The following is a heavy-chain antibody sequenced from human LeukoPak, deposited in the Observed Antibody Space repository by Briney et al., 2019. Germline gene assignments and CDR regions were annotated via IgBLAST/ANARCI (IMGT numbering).Heavy chain of an antibody. CDR3: AKPVGSSSWYDY. Sequence: GGSLRLSCAASGFTFSSHAMSWVRQAPGKGLEWVSAISGSGGSTYYADSVKGRFTISRDNSKNTLYLQMNSLSAEDTAVYYCAKPVGSSSWYDYWGQGTLVTVSS. V-gene: IGHV3-23*01. CDR1: GFTFSSHA. CDR2: ISGSGGST. D-gene: IGHD6-13*01. J-gene: IGHJ4*02.